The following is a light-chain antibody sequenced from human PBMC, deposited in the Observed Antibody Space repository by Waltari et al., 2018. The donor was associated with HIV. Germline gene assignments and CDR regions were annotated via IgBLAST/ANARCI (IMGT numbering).Light chain of an antibody. CDR2: DNN. CDR1: SSTIGHNY. V-gene: IGLV1-51*01. J-gene: IGLJ2*01. CDR3: GTWDSSLSAYVV. Sequence: QSVLTQPPSVSAAPGQKVTISCTGRSSTIGHNYVSGSQQLPGTAPKLLTYDNNKRPSGIPDRFSGSKSGTSATLGITGLQTGDEADYYCGTWDSSLSAYVVFGGGTKLTVL.